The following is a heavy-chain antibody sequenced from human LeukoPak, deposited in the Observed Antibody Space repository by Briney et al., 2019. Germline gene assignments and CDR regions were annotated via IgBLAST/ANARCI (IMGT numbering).Heavy chain of an antibody. V-gene: IGHV1-2*06. CDR3: ARRFRGSGSTYYFDY. D-gene: IGHD3-10*01. Sequence: ASVKVSCKASGYTFTGYYMHWVRQAPGQGLEWMGRINPNSGGTNYAQKFQGRVTMTRDTSISQAYMELSRLRSDDTAVYYCARRFRGSGSTYYFDYWGQGTLVTVSS. CDR1: GYTFTGYY. J-gene: IGHJ4*02. CDR2: INPNSGGT.